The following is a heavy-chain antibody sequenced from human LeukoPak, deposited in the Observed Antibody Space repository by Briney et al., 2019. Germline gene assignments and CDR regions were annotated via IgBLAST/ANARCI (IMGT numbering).Heavy chain of an antibody. J-gene: IGHJ4*02. D-gene: IGHD5-12*01. V-gene: IGHV4-59*01. CDR2: IYYSGST. CDR3: AGGWLKYYFDY. CDR1: GGSMSSYY. Sequence: SETLSLTCTVSGGSMSSYYWSWIRQSPGKGLEWIGYIYYSGSTNYNPSLKSRVTISIDTSKNQFSLKLSSVTAADTAVYYCAGGWLKYYFDYRGQGTLVTVSS.